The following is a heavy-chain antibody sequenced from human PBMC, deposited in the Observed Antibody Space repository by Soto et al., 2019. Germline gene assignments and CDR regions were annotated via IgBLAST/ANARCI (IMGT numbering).Heavy chain of an antibody. Sequence: QVQLVQSGAEVKKPGASVKVSCKASGNTFTSDDINWVRQATGHGLEWMGWINPNSGNIGYAQKSQGRVTMTRDNAIRTDSMEVSRLRSDDTAVYSCASGRAAGSYSLLDSWGQGTLVTVSS. V-gene: IGHV1-8*01. CDR3: ASGRAAGSYSLLDS. CDR2: INPNSGNI. CDR1: GNTFTSDD. D-gene: IGHD3-10*01. J-gene: IGHJ4*02.